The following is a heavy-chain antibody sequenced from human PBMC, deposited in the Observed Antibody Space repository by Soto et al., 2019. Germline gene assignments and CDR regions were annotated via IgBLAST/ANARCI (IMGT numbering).Heavy chain of an antibody. D-gene: IGHD6-13*01. CDR1: GFTFSSYD. J-gene: IGHJ6*02. Sequence: GGSLRLSCAASGFTFSSYDMHWVRLATGKGLEWVSAIGTAGDTYYPGSVKGRFTISRENAKNSLYLQMNSLRAEDTAVYYCARSGIAAAGTWYYYGMDVWGQGTTVTAP. V-gene: IGHV3-13*01. CDR3: ARSGIAAAGTWYYYGMDV. CDR2: IGTAGDT.